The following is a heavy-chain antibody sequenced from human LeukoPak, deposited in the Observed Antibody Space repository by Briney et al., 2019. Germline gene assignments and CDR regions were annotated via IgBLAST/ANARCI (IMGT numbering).Heavy chain of an antibody. CDR3: AKDLLGAPVY. Sequence: GGSLRLSCAASRFTFSSYAMHWVRQAPGKGLEWVAVISYDGSNKYYADSVKGRFTISRDNSKNTLYLQMNSLRAEDTAVYYCAKDLLGAPVYWGQGTLVTVSS. D-gene: IGHD1-26*01. CDR1: RFTFSSYA. V-gene: IGHV3-30-3*01. J-gene: IGHJ4*02. CDR2: ISYDGSNK.